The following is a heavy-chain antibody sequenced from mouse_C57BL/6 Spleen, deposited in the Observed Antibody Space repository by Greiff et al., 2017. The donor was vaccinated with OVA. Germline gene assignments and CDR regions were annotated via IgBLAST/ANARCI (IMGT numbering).Heavy chain of an antibody. Sequence: QVQLQQSGAELAKPGASVKLSCKASGYTFTSYWMHWVKQRPGQGLEWIGYINPSSGYTKYNQKFKDKATLTADKSSSTAYMQLSSLTYEDSAVYYCATIYYGNYVSFAYWGQGTLVTVSA. V-gene: IGHV1-7*01. D-gene: IGHD2-1*01. CDR1: GYTFTSYW. J-gene: IGHJ3*01. CDR3: ATIYYGNYVSFAY. CDR2: INPSSGYT.